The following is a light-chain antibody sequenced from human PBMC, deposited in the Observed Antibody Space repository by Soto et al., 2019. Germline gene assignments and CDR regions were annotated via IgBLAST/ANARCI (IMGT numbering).Light chain of an antibody. CDR1: QSVSSN. CDR2: GAA. Sequence: EIVMTQSPATLSVSPGERATLSCRASQSVSSNLAWYQQKPGQAPRLLIYGAATRATGIPARFSGSGSGTEFTLTISSLQSLDFVVPYYQLYNNRPPTFGQGTNVEIK. V-gene: IGKV3-15*01. J-gene: IGKJ1*01. CDR3: QLYNNRPPT.